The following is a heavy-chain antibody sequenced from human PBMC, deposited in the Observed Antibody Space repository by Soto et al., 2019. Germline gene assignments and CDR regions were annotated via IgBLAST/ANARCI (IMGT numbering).Heavy chain of an antibody. Sequence: EVQLVESGGGLVQPGESLRLSCAASGFTFSTYSMNWVRQAPGKGLEWVSSMSDIGSYIYYSDSVKGRFTISRDNAKNSLYLQMNSLRAEDTAVYFCARGTCSTTGCPLFDYWGQGILVTVSS. CDR2: MSDIGSYI. V-gene: IGHV3-21*01. CDR3: ARGTCSTTGCPLFDY. CDR1: GFTFSTYS. J-gene: IGHJ4*02. D-gene: IGHD2-2*01.